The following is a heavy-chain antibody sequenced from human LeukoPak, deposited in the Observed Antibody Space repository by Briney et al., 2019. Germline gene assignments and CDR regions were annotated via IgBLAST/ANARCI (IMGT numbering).Heavy chain of an antibody. CDR1: GFTFIDYW. CDR3: ARGRSSGWYLFDY. J-gene: IGHJ4*02. V-gene: IGHV3-7*01. Sequence: GGSLRPSCAASGFTFIDYWMSWVRQAPGKGLEWVANIKQDGSEKYYVDSVKGRFTISRDNAKNSLYLQMNSLRAEDTAVYYCARGRSSGWYLFDYWGQGTLVTVSS. CDR2: IKQDGSEK. D-gene: IGHD6-19*01.